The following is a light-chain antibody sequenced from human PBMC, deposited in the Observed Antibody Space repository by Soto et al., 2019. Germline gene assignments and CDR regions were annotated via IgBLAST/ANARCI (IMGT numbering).Light chain of an antibody. CDR2: EVS. CDR3: SSYAGSNNVV. CDR1: SSDVGGYNY. J-gene: IGLJ2*01. V-gene: IGLV2-8*01. Sequence: QSALTQPPSASGSPGQSVTISCTGTSSDVGGYNYVSWYQQHPGNAPKLMIYEVSKRPSGVPDRFSGSKSGNTASLTVSGLQAEDEADYYCSSYAGSNNVVFGGGTKRTVL.